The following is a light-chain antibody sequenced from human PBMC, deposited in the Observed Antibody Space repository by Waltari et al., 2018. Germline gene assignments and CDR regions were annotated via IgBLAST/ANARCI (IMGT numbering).Light chain of an antibody. J-gene: IGLJ2*01. V-gene: IGLV2-8*01. CDR3: SSYAGSNNVV. Sequence: QSALTQPPSASGSPGQSVTISCTGTSSDVGGYNFFPWYQQHPGKAPKGMIYEVSKRPSGVPDRFSGSKSGNTASLTVSGVQAEDEADYYCSSYAGSNNVVFGGGTKLTVL. CDR1: SSDVGGYNF. CDR2: EVS.